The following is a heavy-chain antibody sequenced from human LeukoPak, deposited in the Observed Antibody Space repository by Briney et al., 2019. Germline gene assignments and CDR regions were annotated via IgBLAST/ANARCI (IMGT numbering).Heavy chain of an antibody. CDR2: IYASGST. CDR1: VGSISSYY. V-gene: IGHV4-4*07. D-gene: IGHD2-2*01. Sequence: SETPSLTCTVSVGSISSYYWSWIRQPAGKGLEWIGRIYASGSTNYNPSLKSRVSMSVDTSKNQFSLTLSSVTAADTAVYYYARDPGGQLLHNWFDPWGQGTLVTVSS. J-gene: IGHJ5*02. CDR3: ARDPGGQLLHNWFDP.